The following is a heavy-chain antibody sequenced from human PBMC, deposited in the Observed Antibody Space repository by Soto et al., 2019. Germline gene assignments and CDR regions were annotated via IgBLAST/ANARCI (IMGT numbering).Heavy chain of an antibody. J-gene: IGHJ4*02. V-gene: IGHV3-9*01. CDR3: AKDTAPGFYDANGHLDY. D-gene: IGHD2-8*01. CDR1: GISFDDYA. Sequence: VQLVESGGGLVQPGGSRRLSCVVSGISFDDYAMHWFRQVPGKGLEWVSGINWDSGDIGYADSVKGRFTISRDNAKNSLYLQMNSLNTEDTALYYCAKDTAPGFYDANGHLDYWGQGTPGTVSS. CDR2: INWDSGDI.